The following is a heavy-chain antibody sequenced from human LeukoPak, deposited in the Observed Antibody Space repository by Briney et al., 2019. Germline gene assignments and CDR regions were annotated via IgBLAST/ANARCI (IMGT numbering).Heavy chain of an antibody. CDR3: RGYSYGNIDY. J-gene: IGHJ4*02. D-gene: IGHD5-18*01. CDR1: GYTFTNYG. CDR2: ISTYNDNT. Sequence: ASVKVSCKASGYTFTNYGISWVRQAPGQGLEWMGWISTYNDNTDYAQKLQGRVTMTTDTSTNTAYMELSSLRSEDTAVYYCRGYSYGNIDYWGQGTLVTVSS. V-gene: IGHV1-18*01.